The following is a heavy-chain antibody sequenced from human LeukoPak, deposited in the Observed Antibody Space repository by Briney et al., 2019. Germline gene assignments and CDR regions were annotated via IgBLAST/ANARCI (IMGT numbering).Heavy chain of an antibody. D-gene: IGHD3/OR15-3a*01. J-gene: IGHJ4*02. V-gene: IGHV4-61*02. CDR1: NGSISSGRYY. CDR2: IFPSGSA. CDR3: ARQAPLDGDFDF. Sequence: SETLSLTCTVSNGSISSGRYYWSWIRQPAGKVLEWIGRIFPSGSANYSPSLKSRVTISVDTSKNQFSLILNSVTAADTAVYYCARQAPLDGDFDFWGQGTLVTVSS.